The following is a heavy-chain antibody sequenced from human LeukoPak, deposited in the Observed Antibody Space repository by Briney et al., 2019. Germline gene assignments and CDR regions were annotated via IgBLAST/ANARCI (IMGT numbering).Heavy chain of an antibody. CDR3: AREGGGSNYHDAFDI. D-gene: IGHD5-24*01. V-gene: IGHV3-48*03. CDR2: ISSSSSAV. J-gene: IGHJ3*02. CDR1: GFTFSNYE. Sequence: PGGSLRLSCAASGFTFSNYEMNWVRQAPGKGLEWVSYISSSSSAVHYADSVKGRFTISRDNAKNSLSLQMNSLRAEDTAIYYCAREGGGSNYHDAFDIWGQGTIVTVSS.